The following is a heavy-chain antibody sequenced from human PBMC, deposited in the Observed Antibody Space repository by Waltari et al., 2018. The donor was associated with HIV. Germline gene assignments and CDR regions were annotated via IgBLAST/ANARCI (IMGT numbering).Heavy chain of an antibody. J-gene: IGHJ3*02. V-gene: IGHV3-7*01. CDR3: ARMGLMMYAIGAFDI. D-gene: IGHD2-8*01. CDR2: IKQNGSEK. Sequence: EVQLVESGGGLVQPGGSARLSGAASGLTFSPYWMSWVRQATGKGLGWVANIKQNGSEKHYVYSVKGRFTISRDNAKKSLYLQMNSLRAEDTAVYYCARMGLMMYAIGAFDIWGQGTMVTVSS. CDR1: GLTFSPYW.